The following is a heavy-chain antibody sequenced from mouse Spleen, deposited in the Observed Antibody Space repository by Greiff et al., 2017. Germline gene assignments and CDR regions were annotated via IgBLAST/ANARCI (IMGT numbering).Heavy chain of an antibody. J-gene: IGHJ2*01. CDR1: GFTFSSYA. CDR2: ISSGGGNT. V-gene: IGHV5-9*04. CDR3: ARQGDGNYCFDY. D-gene: IGHD2-1*01. Sequence: EVKLVESGGGLVKRGGSLKLSCAASGFTFSSYAMSWVRQTPEKRLEWVATISSGGGNTYYPDSVKGRFTISRDNAKNTLYLQMSSLKSEDTAMYYCARQGDGNYCFDYWGQGTTLTVSS.